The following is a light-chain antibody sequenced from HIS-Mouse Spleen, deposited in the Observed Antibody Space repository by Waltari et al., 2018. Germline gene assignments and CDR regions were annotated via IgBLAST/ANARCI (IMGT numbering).Light chain of an antibody. J-gene: IGLJ3*02. Sequence: QSALTQPASVSGSPGQSTTISCTGTSSDVGSYNLVSWYQQHPGKAPKLMIYEGSKRPSGVSNGFSGSKCGNTASLTISGLQAEDEADYYCCSYAGSSTWVFGGGTKLTVL. CDR1: SSDVGSYNL. CDR3: CSYAGSSTWV. CDR2: EGS. V-gene: IGLV2-23*01.